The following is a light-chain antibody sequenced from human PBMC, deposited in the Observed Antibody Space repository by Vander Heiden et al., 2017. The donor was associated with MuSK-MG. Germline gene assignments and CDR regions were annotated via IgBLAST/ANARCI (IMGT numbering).Light chain of an antibody. J-gene: IGKJ3*01. CDR3: QQSYNNPIFT. CDR2: AAS. Sequence: DIHMTQSPLSLSASVGDRVTLTCRASENINNYLNWYQQRPGKAPKLLIFAASRWESGVPSRFSGSGSGTDVTLTITSMQQEDFETYHCQQSYNNPIFTFGHGTKVDIK. CDR1: ENINNY. V-gene: IGKV1-39*01.